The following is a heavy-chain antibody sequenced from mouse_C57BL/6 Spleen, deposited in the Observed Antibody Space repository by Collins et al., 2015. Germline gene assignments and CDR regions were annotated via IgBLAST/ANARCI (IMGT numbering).Heavy chain of an antibody. J-gene: IGHJ3*01. CDR2: INPNNGGT. D-gene: IGHD3-2*02. Sequence: EVQLQQSGPELVKPGASVKISCKASGYTFTDYYMNWVKQSHGKSLEWIGDINPNNGGTSYNQKFKGKATLTVDKSSSTAYMELRSLTSEDSAVYYCAIDSSGSAWFAYWGQGTLVTVFA. CDR3: AIDSSGSAWFAY. CDR1: GYTFTDYY. V-gene: IGHV1-26*01.